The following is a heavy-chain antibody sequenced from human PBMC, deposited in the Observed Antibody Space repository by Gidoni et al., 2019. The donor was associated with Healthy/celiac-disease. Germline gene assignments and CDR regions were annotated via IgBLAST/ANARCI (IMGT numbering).Heavy chain of an antibody. V-gene: IGHV3-66*01. Sequence: EVQLVESGGGLVQPGGSLRLSCAASGFTVSSNYMSWVRQAPGKGLEWVSVIYSGGSTYYADSVKGRFTISRDNSKNTLYLQMNSLRAEDTAVYYCARLLYYYDSSGYYDESWFDPWGQGTLVTVPS. J-gene: IGHJ5*02. CDR2: IYSGGST. CDR3: ARLLYYYDSSGYYDESWFDP. CDR1: GFTVSSNY. D-gene: IGHD3-22*01.